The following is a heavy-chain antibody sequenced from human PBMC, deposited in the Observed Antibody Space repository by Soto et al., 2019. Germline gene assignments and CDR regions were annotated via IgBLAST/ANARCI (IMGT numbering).Heavy chain of an antibody. Sequence: SETLSLTCAVYGGSFSGYYWSWIRQPPGKGLEWIGEISHSGSTNYNPSLKSRVTISVDTSKNQFSLKLSSVTAADTAVYYCARLPDRITMVRGVGGSMDVWGQGTMVTVSS. J-gene: IGHJ6*02. CDR3: ARLPDRITMVRGVGGSMDV. D-gene: IGHD3-10*01. V-gene: IGHV4-34*01. CDR1: GGSFSGYY. CDR2: ISHSGST.